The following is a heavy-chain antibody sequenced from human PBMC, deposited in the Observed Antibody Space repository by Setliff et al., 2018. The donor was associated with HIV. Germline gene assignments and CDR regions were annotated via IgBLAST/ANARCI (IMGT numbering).Heavy chain of an antibody. CDR1: GGSFSGYF. Sequence: PSETLSLTCAVYGGSFSGYFWNRIRQPPGKGLEWIGAINHYGGTNYNPSLKSRVTMSVDTSKNQFSLRLSSVTAADTAVYYCAREYYYGSGSSFDPWGQGTLVTVSS. CDR3: AREYYYGSGSSFDP. J-gene: IGHJ5*02. D-gene: IGHD3-10*01. V-gene: IGHV4-34*01. CDR2: INHYGGT.